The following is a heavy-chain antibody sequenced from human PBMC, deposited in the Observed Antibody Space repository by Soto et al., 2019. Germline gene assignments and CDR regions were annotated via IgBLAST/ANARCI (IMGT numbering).Heavy chain of an antibody. D-gene: IGHD3-3*01. V-gene: IGHV3-15*01. CDR1: GFTFSNAW. CDR2: VITKAHGGAI. Sequence: GGSLRLSCAASGFTFSNAWMNWVRQAPGKGLEWVGRVITKAHGGAIDYAAPVKGRFTISRDDSRDTLFLQMDSLKTEDTAVYYCATGTGRSDFDYWGQGTLVTVSS. CDR3: ATGTGRSDFDY. J-gene: IGHJ4*02.